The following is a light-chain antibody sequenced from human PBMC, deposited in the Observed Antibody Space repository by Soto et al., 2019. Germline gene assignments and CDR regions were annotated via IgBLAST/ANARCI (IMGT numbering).Light chain of an antibody. CDR3: QQYNDWPPLT. J-gene: IGKJ4*02. CDR1: QSVSNN. CDR2: GAS. Sequence: EIVMTQSPATLSVSPGERATLSCRASQSVSNNLAWYQQKPGQAPRLLIYGASTRATGIPARFSGSGSGTEFTRSISSLQSEDFAVYFCQQYNDWPPLTFGGGTKVEI. V-gene: IGKV3-15*01.